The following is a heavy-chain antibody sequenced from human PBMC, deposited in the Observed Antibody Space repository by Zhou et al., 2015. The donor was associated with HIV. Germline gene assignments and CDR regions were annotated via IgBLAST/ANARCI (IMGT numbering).Heavy chain of an antibody. CDR2: IIPIFGTA. CDR3: ARDRRPRAYYDSSGYYPYYFDY. CDR1: GGTFSSYA. D-gene: IGHD3-22*01. V-gene: IGHV1-69*12. J-gene: IGHJ4*02. Sequence: QVQLVQSGAEVKKPGSSVKVSCKASGGTFSSYAISWVRQAPGQGLEWMGGIIPIFGTANYAQKFQGRVTITADESTSTAYMELSSLRSEDTAVYYCARDRRPRAYYDSSGYYPYYFDYWGQGTLVTVSS.